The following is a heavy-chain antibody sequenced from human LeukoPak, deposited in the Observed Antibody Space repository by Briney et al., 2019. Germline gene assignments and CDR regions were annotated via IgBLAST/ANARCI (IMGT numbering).Heavy chain of an antibody. CDR3: ARRGIVGATTPYAFDI. D-gene: IGHD1-26*01. CDR2: IYPGDSDT. Sequence: GESLKISCKGSGYSFTSYWIGWVRQMPGKGLEWMGIIYPGDSDTRYSPSFQGQVTISADKSICIAYLQWSSLKASDTSIYYCARRGIVGATTPYAFDIWGQGTMVTVSS. J-gene: IGHJ3*02. CDR1: GYSFTSYW. V-gene: IGHV5-51*01.